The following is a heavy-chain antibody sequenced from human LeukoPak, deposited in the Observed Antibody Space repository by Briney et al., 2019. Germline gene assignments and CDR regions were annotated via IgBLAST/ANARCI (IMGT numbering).Heavy chain of an antibody. V-gene: IGHV4-31*03. CDR3: ARAAVGYDSSGYYDEMDY. CDR2: IYYSGST. D-gene: IGHD3-22*01. CDR1: GGSISSGGYY. J-gene: IGHJ4*02. Sequence: SETLSLTCTASGGSISSGGYYWSWIRQHPGKGLEWIGYIYYSGSTYYNPSLKSRVTISVDASKNQFSLKLSSVTAADTAVYYCARAAVGYDSSGYYDEMDYWGQGTLVTVSS.